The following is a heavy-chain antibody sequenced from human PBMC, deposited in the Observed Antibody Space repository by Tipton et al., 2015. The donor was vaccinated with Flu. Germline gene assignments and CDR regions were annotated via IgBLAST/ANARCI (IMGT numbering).Heavy chain of an antibody. CDR2: IYYSGST. V-gene: IGHV4-59*01. J-gene: IGHJ4*02. D-gene: IGHD5-12*01. CDR3: ARGSGYANVYLDY. Sequence: TLSLTCTVSGCSISSYYWSWIRQPPGKGLEWIGCIYYSGSTNYNPSLKSRVTISVDTSKNQFSLKLSSVTAADTAVYYCARGSGYANVYLDYWGRGNLVTVSS. CDR1: GCSISSYY.